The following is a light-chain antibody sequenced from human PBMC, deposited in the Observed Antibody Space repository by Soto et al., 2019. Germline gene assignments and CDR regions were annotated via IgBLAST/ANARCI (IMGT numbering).Light chain of an antibody. CDR1: RTDVGGYNF. Sequence: QSALTQPPAVSGCPGQSITISGTGTRTDVGGYNFVSWYQQHPGKAPKLIIYEVSNRPSGVYNRFSGSKSDNTASLTISGLQAEDEAHYYCCSSVSSKTYVFGTATKVTVL. V-gene: IGLV2-14*01. CDR2: EVS. J-gene: IGLJ1*01. CDR3: CSSVSSKTYV.